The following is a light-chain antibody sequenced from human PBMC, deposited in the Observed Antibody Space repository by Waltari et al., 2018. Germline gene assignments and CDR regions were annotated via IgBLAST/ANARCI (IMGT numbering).Light chain of an antibody. Sequence: QSVLTQPPSASGTPGQRVTISCSGSSSNIGSNTVNWYQQLPGTAPKLLIYTNSYRPSGVPDLFSGSKSGTSASLAIRGLQSEDEADYYCAAWDVSLNGWVFGGGTKLTVL. J-gene: IGLJ3*02. V-gene: IGLV1-44*01. CDR1: SSNIGSNT. CDR3: AAWDVSLNGWV. CDR2: TNS.